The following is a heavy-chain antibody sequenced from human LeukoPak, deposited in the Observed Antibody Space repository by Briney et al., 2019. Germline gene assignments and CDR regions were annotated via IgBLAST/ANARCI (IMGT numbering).Heavy chain of an antibody. J-gene: IGHJ4*02. V-gene: IGHV1-69*06. CDR3: GARVGGSYAVFVY. D-gene: IGHD1-26*01. Sequence: ATVKVSCKASGGTFSSYAISWVRQAPGQGLEWMGGIIPIFGTANYAQKFQGRVTITADKSTSTAYMELSSLRSEDTAVYYCGARVGGSYAVFVYWGQGTLVTVSS. CDR2: IIPIFGTA. CDR1: GGTFSSYA.